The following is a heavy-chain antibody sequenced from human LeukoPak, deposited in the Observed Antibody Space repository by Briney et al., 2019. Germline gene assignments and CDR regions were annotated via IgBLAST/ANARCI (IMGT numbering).Heavy chain of an antibody. CDR2: ISGSSGST. J-gene: IGHJ4*02. Sequence: GGSLRLSCAASGFSFSNYAMNWVRLAPGKGLEWVSTISGSSGSTYYADSVKGRFTISRDNSKNTLYLQMNSLRAEDAAVYFCAKAPVTSCRGAYCYPFDSWGQGTLVTVSS. D-gene: IGHD2-21*01. CDR1: GFSFSNYA. CDR3: AKAPVTSCRGAYCYPFDS. V-gene: IGHV3-23*01.